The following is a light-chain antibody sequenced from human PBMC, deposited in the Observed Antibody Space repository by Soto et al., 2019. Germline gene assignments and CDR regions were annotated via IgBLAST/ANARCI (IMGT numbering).Light chain of an antibody. V-gene: IGLV2-8*01. J-gene: IGLJ7*01. Sequence: QSALTQPPSASGSPGQSVTISCTGTSSDVGGYNYVSWYQHHPDKAPKLIIYEVYKRPSGVPDRFSGSKSGNTASLTVSGLQAEDEADYYCSSYAASDSFVVFGGGTQLTVL. CDR1: SSDVGGYNY. CDR3: SSYAASDSFVV. CDR2: EVY.